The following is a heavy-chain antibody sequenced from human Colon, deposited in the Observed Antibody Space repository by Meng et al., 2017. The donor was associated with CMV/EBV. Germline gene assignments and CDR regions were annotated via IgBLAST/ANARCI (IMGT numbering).Heavy chain of an antibody. V-gene: IGHV4-61*05. Sequence: SETLSLTCTVSGGSISSTNYYWGWIRQPPGKGLEWIGYIYYSGSTNYNPSLKSRVTISVDTSKNQFSLKLSSVTAADTAVYYCARGVAAAGQSDYWGQGTLVTVSS. D-gene: IGHD6-13*01. CDR1: GGSISSTNYY. J-gene: IGHJ4*02. CDR3: ARGVAAAGQSDY. CDR2: IYYSGST.